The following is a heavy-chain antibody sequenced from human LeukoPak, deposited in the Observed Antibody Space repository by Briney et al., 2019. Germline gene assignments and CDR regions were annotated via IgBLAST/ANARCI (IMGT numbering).Heavy chain of an antibody. Sequence: ASVTVSCKASGYTFTSYGISWVRQAPGQGLEWMGWISAYNGNTNYAQKLQGRVTMTTDTSTSTAYMELRSLRSDDTAVYYCATQTNPRPHIAAAGYYYYYYMDVWGKGTTVTISS. D-gene: IGHD6-13*01. J-gene: IGHJ6*03. V-gene: IGHV1-18*01. CDR3: ATQTNPRPHIAAAGYYYYYYMDV. CDR1: GYTFTSYG. CDR2: ISAYNGNT.